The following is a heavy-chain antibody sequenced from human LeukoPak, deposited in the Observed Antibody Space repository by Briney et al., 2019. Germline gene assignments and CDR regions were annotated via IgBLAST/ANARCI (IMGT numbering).Heavy chain of an antibody. CDR3: SERRGPAAFFDY. D-gene: IGHD2-2*01. V-gene: IGHV4-38-2*01. CDR1: GYSISSGYY. Sequence: SETLSLPCAVSGYSISSGYYWGWIRQPPGKGLEGIGTIYHSGSTYYNPSLKSRVTISVDTSKNQFSLKLSSVTAADTAVYYCSERRGPAAFFDYWGQGTLVTVSS. CDR2: IYHSGST. J-gene: IGHJ4*02.